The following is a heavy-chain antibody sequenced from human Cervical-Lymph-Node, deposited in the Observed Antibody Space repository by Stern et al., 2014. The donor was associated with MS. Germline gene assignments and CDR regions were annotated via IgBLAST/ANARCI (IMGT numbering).Heavy chain of an antibody. Sequence: QVQLQESGPGLVKPSETLSLTCTVSIGSISTHYWSWVRQPPGKGLEWIAHMNYRGNSNCSPSLKSRVPMSVDTSKNQFSLRLSSVTAADTAVYFCARVLTRDLCFDYWGQGALVAVSS. D-gene: IGHD3-9*01. CDR1: IGSISTHY. V-gene: IGHV4-59*11. J-gene: IGHJ4*02. CDR3: ARVLTRDLCFDY. CDR2: MNYRGNS.